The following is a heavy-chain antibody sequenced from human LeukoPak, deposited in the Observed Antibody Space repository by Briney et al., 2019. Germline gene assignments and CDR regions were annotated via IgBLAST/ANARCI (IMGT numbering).Heavy chain of an antibody. D-gene: IGHD3-16*01. CDR1: GSTSSNYW. V-gene: IGHV3-74*01. Sequence: ARSLTLSCAASGSTSSNYWMHWVSQAQGKGLVWVSRINSDGSSTTYANSVKGRFTICRDDAKNTLYLQMNSMRAEDTAVYFCARSGGGFFDYWGQGTLVTVSS. J-gene: IGHJ4*02. CDR3: ARSGGGFFDY. CDR2: INSDGSST.